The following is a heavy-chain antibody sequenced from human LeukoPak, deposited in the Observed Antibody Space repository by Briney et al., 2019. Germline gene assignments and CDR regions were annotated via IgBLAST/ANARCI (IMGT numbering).Heavy chain of an antibody. Sequence: PSETLSLTCTVSGGSISNYYWSWIRQPPGKGLEWIGYIYYSGSTNYNPSLKSRVTISVDTSKNQFSLKLRSVTAADTAVYYCARDIRGANWFDPWGQGTLVTVSS. J-gene: IGHJ5*02. CDR1: GGSISNYY. CDR2: IYYSGST. CDR3: ARDIRGANWFDP. D-gene: IGHD3-10*01. V-gene: IGHV4-59*01.